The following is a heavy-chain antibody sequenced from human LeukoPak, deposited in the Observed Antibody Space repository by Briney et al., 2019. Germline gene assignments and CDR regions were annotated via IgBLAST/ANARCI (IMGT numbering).Heavy chain of an antibody. J-gene: IGHJ4*02. D-gene: IGHD3-10*01. Sequence: GGSLRLSCAASGFTFSSYSMNWVRQAPGKGLEWVSSISSGSTYIYYADSVQGRFTISRDNAKNSLYLQMNSLRAEDTAVYYCARVPGDYWGQGTLVTVSS. V-gene: IGHV3-21*01. CDR2: ISSGSTYI. CDR3: ARVPGDY. CDR1: GFTFSSYS.